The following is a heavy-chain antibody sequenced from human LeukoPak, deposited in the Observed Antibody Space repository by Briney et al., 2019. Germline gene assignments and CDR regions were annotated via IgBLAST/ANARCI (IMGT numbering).Heavy chain of an antibody. D-gene: IGHD6-13*01. Sequence: GGSLRLSCAASGFTFDDYAMHWVRQAPGKGLEWVSGISWNSGNIGYADSVKGRFTISRDNAKNSLYLQMNSLRAEDTALYYCAKDNSRYSSSQLDYWGQGTLVTVSS. CDR1: GFTFDDYA. CDR2: ISWNSGNI. CDR3: AKDNSRYSSSQLDY. J-gene: IGHJ4*02. V-gene: IGHV3-9*01.